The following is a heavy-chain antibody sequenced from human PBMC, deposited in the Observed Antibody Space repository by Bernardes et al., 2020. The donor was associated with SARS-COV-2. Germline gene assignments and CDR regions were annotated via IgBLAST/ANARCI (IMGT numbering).Heavy chain of an antibody. J-gene: IGHJ6*02. CDR1: GFTFSSYG. Sequence: GGSLRLSCAASGFTFSSYGMHWVRQAPGKGLEWVAVISFDGSNKNYADSVRGRFTISRDNSKNTLYVQMNSLRAEDTAVYYCAKDVYEKYYYYGMGVWGQGTTVTVSS. D-gene: IGHD3-22*01. V-gene: IGHV3-30*18. CDR3: AKDVYEKYYYYGMGV. CDR2: ISFDGSNK.